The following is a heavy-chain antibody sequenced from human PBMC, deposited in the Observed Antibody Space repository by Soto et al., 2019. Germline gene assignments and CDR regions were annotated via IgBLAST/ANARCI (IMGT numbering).Heavy chain of an antibody. CDR1: GFTFSGSA. J-gene: IGHJ6*03. CDR2: IRSKGNNYAS. Sequence: EVQLVESGGGLVQPGGSLKLSCAASGFTFSGSALHWVRQASGKGLEWVGRIRSKGNNYASAYGASRKGRFTISRDDSKNTAYLQMDSLNTEDTGVYYCSRHAGDFLHGNPEYYMDFWGKGTTVTVSS. D-gene: IGHD3-3*01. V-gene: IGHV3-73*01. CDR3: SRHAGDFLHGNPEYYMDF.